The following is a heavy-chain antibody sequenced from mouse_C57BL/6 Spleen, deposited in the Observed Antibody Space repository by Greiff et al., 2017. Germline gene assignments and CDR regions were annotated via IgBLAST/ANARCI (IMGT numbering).Heavy chain of an antibody. CDR2: IYPGSGGT. V-gene: IGHV1-55*01. CDR1: GYTFTSYW. D-gene: IGHD1-1*01. Sequence: VQLQQPGAELVKPGASVKMSCKASGYTFTSYWITWVKQRPGQGLEWIGEIYPGSGGTTYNEKFKSKATLTVDTSSSTAYMQLSSLTSEEAAVYYCARLCDYYGGFAYWGQGTLVTVSA. J-gene: IGHJ3*01. CDR3: ARLCDYYGGFAY.